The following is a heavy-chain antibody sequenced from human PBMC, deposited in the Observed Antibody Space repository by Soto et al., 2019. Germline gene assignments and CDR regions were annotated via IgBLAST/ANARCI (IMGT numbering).Heavy chain of an antibody. CDR1: GFTVSSNY. V-gene: IGHV3-66*01. D-gene: IGHD6-6*01. J-gene: IGHJ4*02. Sequence: GGSLRLSCAASGFTVSSNYMSWVRQAPGKGLEWVSVIYSGGSTYYADSVKGRFTISRDKSKNTLYLQMNSLRAEDTAVYYCARDYARHTFDYWGQGTLVTVSS. CDR3: ARDYARHTFDY. CDR2: IYSGGST.